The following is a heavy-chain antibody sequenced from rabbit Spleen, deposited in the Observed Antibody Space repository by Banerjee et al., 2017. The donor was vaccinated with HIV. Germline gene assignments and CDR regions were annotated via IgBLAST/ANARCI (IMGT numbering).Heavy chain of an antibody. CDR2: INAATAKP. CDR1: GFSFSNSYY. J-gene: IGHJ4*01. Sequence: QEQLVESGGGLVQPGGSLTLTCTASGFSFSNSYYMCWVRQAPGKGLEWIACINAATAKPVYATWAKGRFTISRTSSTTVTLRMTSLTATDTATYFCARDLVGVIGWNFGWWGQGTLVTVS. D-gene: IGHD4-1*01. CDR3: ARDLVGVIGWNFGW. V-gene: IGHV1S45*01.